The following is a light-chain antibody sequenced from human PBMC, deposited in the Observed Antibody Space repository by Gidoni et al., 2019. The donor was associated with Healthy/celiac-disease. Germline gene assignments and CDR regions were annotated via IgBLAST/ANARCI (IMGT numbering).Light chain of an antibody. CDR3: QQYNSYSRRT. J-gene: IGKJ1*01. Sequence: DIQMTQSPSTLSASVGDRVTITCRASQSISSWLAWYQQKPGKAPKLLIYDASSLESGFPSRFSGSGSGTEFTLTISSLQPDDFATYYCQQYNSYSRRTFGQGTKVEIK. CDR1: QSISSW. CDR2: DAS. V-gene: IGKV1-5*01.